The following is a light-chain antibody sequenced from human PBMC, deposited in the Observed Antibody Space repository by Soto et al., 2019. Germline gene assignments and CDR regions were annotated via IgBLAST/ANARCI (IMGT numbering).Light chain of an antibody. V-gene: IGKV3-11*01. CDR1: QSVSSY. Sequence: EIVLTQSPATLSLSPGERATLSCRASQSVSSYLAWYQQKPGQAPRLLIYDASNRATGIPARFSGSGSGTDFTLTISSLEPEDFAVYYCQQYDTSPWTFGQGTRLEI. CDR3: QQYDTSPWT. CDR2: DAS. J-gene: IGKJ1*01.